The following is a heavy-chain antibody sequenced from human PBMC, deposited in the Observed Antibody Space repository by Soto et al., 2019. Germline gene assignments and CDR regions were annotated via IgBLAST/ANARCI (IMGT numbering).Heavy chain of an antibody. CDR2: IKSKTDGGTT. Sequence: GGSLRLSCAASGFTFSNAWMSWVRQAPGKGLEWVGRIKSKTDGGTTDYAAPVKGRFTISRDDSKNTLYLQMNSLKTEDTAVYYCTTGYYDFWSGSSAAFDIWGQGTMVTVSS. D-gene: IGHD3-3*01. V-gene: IGHV3-15*01. J-gene: IGHJ3*02. CDR1: GFTFSNAW. CDR3: TTGYYDFWSGSSAAFDI.